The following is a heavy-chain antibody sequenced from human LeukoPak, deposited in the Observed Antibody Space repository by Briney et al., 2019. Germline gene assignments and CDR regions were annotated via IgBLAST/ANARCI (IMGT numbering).Heavy chain of an antibody. D-gene: IGHD2-21*01. CDR2: INHSGST. J-gene: IGHJ4*02. V-gene: IGHV4-34*01. Sequence: PSETLSLTCAVYGGSFSGHYWSWIRQPPGKGLEWIGEINHSGSTNYNPSLKSRVTISVDTSKNQFSLKLSSVTAADTAVYYCARQWIAAFDYWGQGTLVTVSS. CDR1: GGSFSGHY. CDR3: ARQWIAAFDY.